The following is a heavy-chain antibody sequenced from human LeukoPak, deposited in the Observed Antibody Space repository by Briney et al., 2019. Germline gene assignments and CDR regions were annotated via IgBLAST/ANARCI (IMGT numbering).Heavy chain of an antibody. CDR2: INQDGREQ. V-gene: IGHV3-7*04. J-gene: IGHJ4*02. Sequence: QTGGSLRLSCAASGFTFSDYWMGWVRQAPGQGLEWVAKINQDGREQHFVDSVKGRFTISRDNAKNSLFLQMDSLRAEDTAVYYCTGGALDYWGQGALVTVSS. CDR3: TGGALDY. CDR1: GFTFSDYW.